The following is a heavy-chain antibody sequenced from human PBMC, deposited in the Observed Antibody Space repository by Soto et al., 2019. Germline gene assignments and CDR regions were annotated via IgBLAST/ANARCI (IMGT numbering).Heavy chain of an antibody. CDR2: SYYSGTT. CDR1: GASISVHSYY. V-gene: IGHV4-39*01. CDR3: TRRYNWNDKYFDP. Sequence: SETLSLTCTVSGASISVHSYYWTWIRQPPGKGLEWIGSSYYSGTTYFNPSLKSRATISVDTSKNQFSLRLTSVTAADTAIYYCTRRYNWNDKYFDPWGLGAPVTV. J-gene: IGHJ5*02. D-gene: IGHD1-20*01.